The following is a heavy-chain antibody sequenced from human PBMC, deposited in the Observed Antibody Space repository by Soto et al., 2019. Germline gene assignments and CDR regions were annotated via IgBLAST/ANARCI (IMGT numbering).Heavy chain of an antibody. D-gene: IGHD3-10*01. CDR3: ATGPLSSFGEVPSGDYYYYMDV. CDR2: ISGSGGST. Sequence: GGSLRLSCAASGFTFSSYAMSWVRQAPGKGLEWVSAISGSGGSTYYADSVKGRFTISGDNSKNTLYLQMNSLRAEDTAVYYCATGPLSSFGEVPSGDYYYYMDVWGKGTTVTVSS. J-gene: IGHJ6*03. CDR1: GFTFSSYA. V-gene: IGHV3-23*01.